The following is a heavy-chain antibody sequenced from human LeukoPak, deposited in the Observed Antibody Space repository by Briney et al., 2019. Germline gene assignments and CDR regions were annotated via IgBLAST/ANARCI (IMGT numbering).Heavy chain of an antibody. CDR2: ISYDGSIK. J-gene: IGHJ4*02. V-gene: IGHV3-30*04. D-gene: IGHD4-17*01. CDR3: ARWITYYDYGRYYYFDY. CDR1: GFTFSSYA. Sequence: GGSLRLSCVASGFTFSSYAMHWVRQAPGKGLEWVAVISYDGSIKYYADSVKGRFTISRDNSKNTLYLQMNSLRNEDTAVYYCARWITYYDYGRYYYFDYWGQGTLVTVSS.